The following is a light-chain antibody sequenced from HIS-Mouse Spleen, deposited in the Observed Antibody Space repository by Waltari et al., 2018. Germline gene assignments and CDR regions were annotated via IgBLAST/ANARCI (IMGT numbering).Light chain of an antibody. V-gene: IGLV2-14*01. CDR3: SSYTSSSISYV. CDR1: SSDVGGYNY. CDR2: EVS. J-gene: IGLJ1*01. Sequence: QSALTQPASVSGSPGQSITISCTGTSSDVGGYNYVSWYQQHPGKAPKLMVYEVSNRPAGVFNRFSGSKSGNTDSLTISGLQAEDEADYYCSSYTSSSISYVFGTGTKVTVL.